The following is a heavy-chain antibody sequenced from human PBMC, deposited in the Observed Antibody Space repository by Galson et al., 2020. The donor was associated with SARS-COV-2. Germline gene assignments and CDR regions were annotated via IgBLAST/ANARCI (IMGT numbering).Heavy chain of an antibody. CDR2: IYWDDDR. Sequence: SGPTLVKPTQTLTLTCTFSGFSLSTGGMGVGWIRQPPGKAPEWLASIYWDDDRRYSPSVKSRLSITKDTSKNQAELTMTNMDPVDTATYYCAHTERLNRRGYSFGYFDYWGQGILVTVSS. CDR3: AHTERLNRRGYSFGYFDY. J-gene: IGHJ4*02. CDR1: GFSLSTGGMG. V-gene: IGHV2-5*02. D-gene: IGHD5-18*01.